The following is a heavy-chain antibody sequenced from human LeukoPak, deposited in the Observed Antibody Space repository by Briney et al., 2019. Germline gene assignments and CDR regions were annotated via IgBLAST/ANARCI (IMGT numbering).Heavy chain of an antibody. J-gene: IGHJ6*03. Sequence: SETLSLTCALYGGSFSGYHWTWIRQSPGKGLEWIGDINPTGSTHYNPSLKSQLTISVDTSKNQFCLKLRSVTAADTAVYYCARGRHDITMIVVVMTSVSYYLDVWGKGTTVTVS. CDR1: GGSFSGYH. D-gene: IGHD3-22*01. CDR2: INPTGST. CDR3: ARGRHDITMIVVVMTSVSYYLDV. V-gene: IGHV4-34*01.